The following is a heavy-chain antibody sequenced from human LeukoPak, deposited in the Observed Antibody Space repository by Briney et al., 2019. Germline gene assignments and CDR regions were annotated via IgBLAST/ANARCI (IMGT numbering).Heavy chain of an antibody. Sequence: SETLSLTCAVYGGSFSDYYWSWIRQPPGKGVEWIGEINHSGSTNYSPSLKSRVTISVDTSKNQFSLKLSSVTAADTAVYYCARGITGTTHYYFDYWGQGTLVTVSS. CDR2: INHSGST. V-gene: IGHV4-34*01. CDR3: ARGITGTTHYYFDY. D-gene: IGHD1-7*01. J-gene: IGHJ4*02. CDR1: GGSFSDYY.